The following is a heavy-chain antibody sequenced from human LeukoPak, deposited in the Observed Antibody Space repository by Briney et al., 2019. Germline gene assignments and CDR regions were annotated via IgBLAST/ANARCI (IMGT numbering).Heavy chain of an antibody. V-gene: IGHV1-24*01. CDR1: GYTLTELS. CDR2: FDPEDGET. CDR3: ATEMSGSYEDWFDP. D-gene: IGHD1-26*01. J-gene: IGHJ5*02. Sequence: GASVKVSCKVSGYTLTELSMHWVRQAPGKGLEWMGGFDPEDGETIYAQKFQGRVTMTEDTSTDTAYMELSSLRSEDTAVYYCATEMSGSYEDWFDPWGQGTLVTVSS.